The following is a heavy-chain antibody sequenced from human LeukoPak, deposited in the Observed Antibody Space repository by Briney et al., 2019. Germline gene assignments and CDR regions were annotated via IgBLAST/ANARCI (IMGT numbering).Heavy chain of an antibody. D-gene: IGHD6-19*01. CDR1: GGSFSGYY. Sequence: SETLSLTCAVYGGSFSGYYWSWIRQPPGKGLEWIGEINHSGSTNYNPSLKSRVTISVDTSKNQFSLKLSSVTAADTAVYYCARLIYRSGWHSDYWGQGTLVTVSS. CDR2: INHSGST. CDR3: ARLIYRSGWHSDY. V-gene: IGHV4-34*01. J-gene: IGHJ4*02.